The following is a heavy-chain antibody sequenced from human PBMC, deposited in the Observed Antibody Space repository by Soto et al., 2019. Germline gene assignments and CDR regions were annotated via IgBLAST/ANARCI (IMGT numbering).Heavy chain of an antibody. D-gene: IGHD3-22*01. J-gene: IGHJ4*02. CDR3: ARALNYYDSSGYPYYFDY. CDR2: IYYSGST. V-gene: IGHV4-39*01. Sequence: SETLSLTCTVSGSSISSSSYYWGWIRQPPGKGLEWIGSIYYSGSTYYNPSLKSRVTISVDTSKNQFSLKLSSVTAADTAVYYCARALNYYDSSGYPYYFDYWGQGTLVTVSS. CDR1: GSSISSSSYY.